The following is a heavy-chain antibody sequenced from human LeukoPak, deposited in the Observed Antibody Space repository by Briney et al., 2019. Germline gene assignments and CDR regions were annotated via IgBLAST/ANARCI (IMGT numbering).Heavy chain of an antibody. Sequence: AETLALTCAVYGGSLRGYYWRWIREPPGKGLEWIGEINHSGSTNYNPSLKSRVTISVDTSKNQFSLRQSSVTAADTAVYYCARGAAVAGSYWYFDLWGRGTLVTVSS. D-gene: IGHD6-19*01. J-gene: IGHJ2*01. CDR1: GGSLRGYY. V-gene: IGHV4-34*01. CDR3: ARGAAVAGSYWYFDL. CDR2: INHSGST.